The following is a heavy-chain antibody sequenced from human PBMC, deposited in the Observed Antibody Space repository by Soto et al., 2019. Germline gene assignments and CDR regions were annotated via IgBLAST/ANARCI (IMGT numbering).Heavy chain of an antibody. CDR3: ARDHWVDY. J-gene: IGHJ4*02. D-gene: IGHD7-27*01. Sequence: EVQLVESGGGLVQPGGSLRLSCAASGFTFSYYSMNWVRQAPGRGLEWISHISGSGSTIHYADSVKGRFTISRDNAKNSLFLQMNSLRDEDTAVYYCARDHWVDYWGQGTLVTASS. V-gene: IGHV3-48*02. CDR2: ISGSGSTI. CDR1: GFTFSYYS.